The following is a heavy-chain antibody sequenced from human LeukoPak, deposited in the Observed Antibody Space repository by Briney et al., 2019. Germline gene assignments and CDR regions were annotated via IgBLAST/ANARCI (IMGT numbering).Heavy chain of an antibody. Sequence: SETLSLTCAVYGGSFNGYYWSWIRQPPGKGLEWIGEINHSGSTNYNPSLKSRVTISVDTSKNQFSLKLSSVTAADTAVYDCARGWGGGGYYYDYWGQGTLVTVSS. V-gene: IGHV4-34*01. J-gene: IGHJ4*02. CDR1: GGSFNGYY. D-gene: IGHD3-22*01. CDR2: INHSGST. CDR3: ARGWGGGGYYYDY.